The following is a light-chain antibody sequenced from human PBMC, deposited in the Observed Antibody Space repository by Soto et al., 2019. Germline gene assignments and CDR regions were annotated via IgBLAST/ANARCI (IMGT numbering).Light chain of an antibody. Sequence: DIVMTQSPDSLAVSLGERATINCKSSQSVFYSSNNKNYLAWYQQKPGQPPKLLIYWASTRESDIRDRFSGSGSGTDFTLTISSLQAEDVAVYYCQQYYDPPRTFGQGTKLEIK. V-gene: IGKV4-1*01. J-gene: IGKJ2*02. CDR2: WAS. CDR1: QSVFYSSNNKNY. CDR3: QQYYDPPRT.